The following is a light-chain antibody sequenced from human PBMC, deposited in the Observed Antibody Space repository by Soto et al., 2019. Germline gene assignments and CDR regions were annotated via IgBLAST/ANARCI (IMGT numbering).Light chain of an antibody. V-gene: IGLV2-11*01. CDR3: CSSAGTYTSV. CDR2: DVS. Sequence: QSVLTQPRSVSGSPGQSVTISCTGTSSDVGGYNYVSWYQQHPGKAPKLIIYDVSKRPSGVPDRFSGSKSGNTASLTISGLQDEDEADYYCCSSAGTYTSVFGGGTKVTVL. J-gene: IGLJ3*02. CDR1: SSDVGGYNY.